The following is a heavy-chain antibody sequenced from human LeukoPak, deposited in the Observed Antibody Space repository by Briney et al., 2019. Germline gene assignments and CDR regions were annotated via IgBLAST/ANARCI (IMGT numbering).Heavy chain of an antibody. D-gene: IGHD3-22*01. V-gene: IGHV3-21*04. CDR3: ARNYDSSGYYYDADAFDI. CDR2: ISSSSSYI. CDR1: GFTFSSYA. Sequence: PGGSLRLSCAASGFTFSSYAMSWVRQAPGKGLEWVSSISSSSSYIYYADSVKGRFTISRDNAKNSLYLQMNSLRAEDTAVYYCARNYDSSGYYYDADAFDIWGQGTMVTVSS. J-gene: IGHJ3*02.